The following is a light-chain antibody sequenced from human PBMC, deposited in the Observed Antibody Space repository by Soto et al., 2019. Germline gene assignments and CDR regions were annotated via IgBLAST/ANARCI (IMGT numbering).Light chain of an antibody. Sequence: VTTQSPATLSVSPGERATLSCRASQGLGTNLAWYQQKPGQAPSLLIYAASTRATGVPGRFSGSGSGTEFTLTISSLQSEDFAVYYCQQYGGTPPITFGQGTRLEIK. CDR1: QGLGTN. V-gene: IGKV3-15*01. CDR3: QQYGGTPPIT. J-gene: IGKJ5*01. CDR2: AAS.